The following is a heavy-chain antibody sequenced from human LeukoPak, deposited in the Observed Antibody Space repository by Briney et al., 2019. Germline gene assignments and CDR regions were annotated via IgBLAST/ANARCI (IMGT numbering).Heavy chain of an antibody. Sequence: PGGSLRLSCAASGFTFSSYAMSWVRQAPGKGLEWVSAISGSGGSTYYADSVKGRFTISRDNSKNTLYLQTNSLGAEDTAVYYCANTPAGYGDYVGIDYWGQGTLVTVSS. CDR1: GFTFSSYA. CDR2: ISGSGGST. CDR3: ANTPAGYGDYVGIDY. V-gene: IGHV3-23*01. J-gene: IGHJ4*02. D-gene: IGHD4-17*01.